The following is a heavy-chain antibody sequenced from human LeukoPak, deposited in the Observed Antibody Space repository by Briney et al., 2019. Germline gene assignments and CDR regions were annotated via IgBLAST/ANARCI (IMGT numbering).Heavy chain of an antibody. Sequence: SETLSLTCTVSGGSISSYYWSWIRQPPGKGLGWIGYIYYSGSTNYNPSLKSRVTISVDTSKNQFSLKLSSVTAADTAVYYCARVGRLYGMDVWGQGTTVTVSS. CDR1: GGSISSYY. D-gene: IGHD6-25*01. CDR2: IYYSGST. V-gene: IGHV4-59*08. J-gene: IGHJ6*02. CDR3: ARVGRLYGMDV.